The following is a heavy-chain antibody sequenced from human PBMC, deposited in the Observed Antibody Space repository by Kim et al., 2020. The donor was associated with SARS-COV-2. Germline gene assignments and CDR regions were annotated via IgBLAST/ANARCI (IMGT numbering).Heavy chain of an antibody. V-gene: IGHV1-69*13. Sequence: SVKVSCKASGGTFSSYAISWVRQAPGQGLEWMGGIIPIFGTANYAQKFQGRVTITADESTSTAYMELSSLRSEDTAVYYCARDGLGQQLVLGWFDPWGQGTLVTVSS. CDR2: IIPIFGTA. CDR1: GGTFSSYA. D-gene: IGHD6-13*01. CDR3: ARDGLGQQLVLGWFDP. J-gene: IGHJ5*02.